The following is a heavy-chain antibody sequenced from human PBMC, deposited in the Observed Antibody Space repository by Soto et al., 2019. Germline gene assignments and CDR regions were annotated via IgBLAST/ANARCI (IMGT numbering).Heavy chain of an antibody. Sequence: GGSLRLSCAASGFTFGDYPMSWVRQAPGKGLEWLGFIRSKAHGGTTEYAAFVEGRFTISRDDSKSIAYLQMNSLKIEDTAVYYCTRLRGYSYGYSDYWGQGTLVTVSS. V-gene: IGHV3-49*04. D-gene: IGHD5-18*01. CDR3: TRLRGYSYGYSDY. J-gene: IGHJ4*02. CDR1: GFTFGDYP. CDR2: IRSKAHGGTT.